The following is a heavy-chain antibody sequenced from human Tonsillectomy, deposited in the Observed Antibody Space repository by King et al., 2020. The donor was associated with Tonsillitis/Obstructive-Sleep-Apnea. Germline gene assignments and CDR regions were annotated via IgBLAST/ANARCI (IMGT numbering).Heavy chain of an antibody. CDR3: ARRKKVVVVPAANIPIAVAVTSWYFDL. J-gene: IGHJ2*01. D-gene: IGHD2-2*01. CDR1: GGSISSYY. CDR2: IYYSGST. V-gene: IGHV4-59*08. Sequence: VQLQESGPGLVKPSETLSLTCTVSGGSISSYYWSWIRQPPGKGLEWIGYIYYSGSTNYNPSLKSRVTISVDTSKNQFSLKLSSVTAADTAVYYCARRKKVVVVPAANIPIAVAVTSWYFDLWGRGTLVTVSS.